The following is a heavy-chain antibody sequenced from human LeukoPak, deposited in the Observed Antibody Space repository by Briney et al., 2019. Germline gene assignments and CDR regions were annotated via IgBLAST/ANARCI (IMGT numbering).Heavy chain of an antibody. CDR2: INHSGST. CDR3: ARHRVASGYYFDY. V-gene: IGHV4-34*01. CDR1: GGSFSGYY. Sequence: SETLSLTCAVYGGSFSGYYWSWIRQPPGKGLEWIGEINHSGSTNYNPSLKSRVTISVDTSKSQFSLKLSSVTAADTAVYYCARHRVASGYYFDYWGQGTLVTVSS. J-gene: IGHJ4*02. D-gene: IGHD5-12*01.